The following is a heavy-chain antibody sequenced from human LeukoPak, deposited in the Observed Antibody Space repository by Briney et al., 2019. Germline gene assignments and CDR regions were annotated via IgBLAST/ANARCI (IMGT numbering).Heavy chain of an antibody. CDR2: IGGSGGNT. V-gene: IGHV3-23*01. D-gene: IGHD6-6*01. Sequence: GGSLTLSCAASGFTFSSYAMSWVRQAPGKGLEWVSGIGGSGGNTYYTDSVKGRFTISRDNSKNTMYLQMNSLRAEDTAVYYCARPDSTSSRSYFPYWGQGTLVTVSS. CDR1: GFTFSSYA. J-gene: IGHJ1*01. CDR3: ARPDSTSSRSYFPY.